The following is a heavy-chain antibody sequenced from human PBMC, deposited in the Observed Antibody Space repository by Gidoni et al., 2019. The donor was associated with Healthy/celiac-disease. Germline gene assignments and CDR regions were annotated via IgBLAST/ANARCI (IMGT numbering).Heavy chain of an antibody. V-gene: IGHV1-69*09. D-gene: IGHD3-22*01. J-gene: IGHJ4*02. Sequence: QVQLVQSGAEVKKPGSSVTVSCKASGGTFSSYAISWVRQAPGQGLEWMGRIIPILGIANYAQKFQGRVTITADKSTSTAYMELSSLRSEDTAVYYCARDDYYDSSGYKKPNDYWGQGTLVTVSS. CDR1: GGTFSSYA. CDR2: IIPILGIA. CDR3: ARDDYYDSSGYKKPNDY.